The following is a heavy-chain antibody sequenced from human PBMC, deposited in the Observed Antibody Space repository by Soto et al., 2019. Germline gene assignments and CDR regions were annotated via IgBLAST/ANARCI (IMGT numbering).Heavy chain of an antibody. D-gene: IGHD6-19*01. CDR1: GFTFSSYA. V-gene: IGHV3-23*01. CDR3: AKDLPPYSSGWYRVFDY. CDR2: ISGSGGST. Sequence: PGGSLRLSCAASGFTFSSYAMSWVRQAPGKGLEWVSAISGSGGSTYYEDSVKGRFTISRDNSKNTLYLQMNSLRAEDTAVYYCAKDLPPYSSGWYRVFDYWGQGTLVTVSS. J-gene: IGHJ4*02.